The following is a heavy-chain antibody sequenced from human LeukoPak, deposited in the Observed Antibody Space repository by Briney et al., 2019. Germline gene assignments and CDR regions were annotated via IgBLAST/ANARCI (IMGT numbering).Heavy chain of an antibody. J-gene: IGHJ4*02. CDR1: GYSISSGYY. V-gene: IGHV4-38-2*02. Sequence: SETLSLTCTVSGYSISSGYYWGWIRQPPGKGLEWIGSIYHSGSTYYNPSLKSRVTISVDTSKNQFSLKLSSVTAADTAVYYCARVNMVRGAYYFDYWGQGTLVTVSS. CDR2: IYHSGST. D-gene: IGHD3-10*01. CDR3: ARVNMVRGAYYFDY.